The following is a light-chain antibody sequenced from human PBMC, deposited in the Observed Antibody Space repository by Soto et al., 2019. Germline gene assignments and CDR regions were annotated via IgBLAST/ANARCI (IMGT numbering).Light chain of an antibody. V-gene: IGLV1-40*01. CDR2: GNS. Sequence: QSVLTQPPSVSGAPGQRVTISCTGSSSNIGAGYDVHWYQQLPGTAPKLLIYGNSNRPSGVPDRFSGSTSGTSASLAITGVEAEDEVDYSCQPYDSGLSGWVFGGGTTLSVL. CDR3: QPYDSGLSGWV. CDR1: SSNIGAGYD. J-gene: IGLJ3*02.